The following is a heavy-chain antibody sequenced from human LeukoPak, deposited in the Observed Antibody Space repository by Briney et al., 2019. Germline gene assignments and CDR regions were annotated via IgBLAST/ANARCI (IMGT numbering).Heavy chain of an antibody. Sequence: GGSLRLSCAASGFTFSSYWMTWFRQAPGKGLEWVANIKQDGSKKSYVDSVKGRFTISRDNAKNSLYLQMNSLRAEDTAIYYCTRVGYIDEGIDYWGQGTLVTVSS. CDR2: IKQDGSKK. J-gene: IGHJ4*02. CDR1: GFTFSSYW. D-gene: IGHD5-24*01. V-gene: IGHV3-7*04. CDR3: TRVGYIDEGIDY.